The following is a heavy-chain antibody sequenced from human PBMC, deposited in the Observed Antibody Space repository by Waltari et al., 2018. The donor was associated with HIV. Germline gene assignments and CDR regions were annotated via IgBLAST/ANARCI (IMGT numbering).Heavy chain of an antibody. Sequence: QVHLIQSAFDMKRPGASVTFACKVSAYPLSDLSMPWVRQGPGHRLEWMGGFDPKNGKPVYSQRFWGRVSLAEDTSEDTAYLELNRLTSDDTAVYYCVTLYKQSPLYSNFWGQGTLVTVSP. V-gene: IGHV1-24*01. CDR1: AYPLSDLS. D-gene: IGHD2-15*01. J-gene: IGHJ1*01. CDR3: VTLYKQSPLYSNF. CDR2: FDPKNGKP.